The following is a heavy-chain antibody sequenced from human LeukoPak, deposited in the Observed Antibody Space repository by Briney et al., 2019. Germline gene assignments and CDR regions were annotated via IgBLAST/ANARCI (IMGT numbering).Heavy chain of an antibody. CDR2: ISSSGSTI. CDR1: GFTFSDYY. D-gene: IGHD3-9*01. J-gene: IGHJ4*02. Sequence: GGSLRLSCAASGFTFSDYYMSWIRQAPGKGLEWGSYISSSGSTIYYADSVKGRFTISRDNAKNSLYLQMNSLRAEDTAVYYCARFDWSRSRWSFDYWGQGTLVTVSS. CDR3: ARFDWSRSRWSFDY. V-gene: IGHV3-11*01.